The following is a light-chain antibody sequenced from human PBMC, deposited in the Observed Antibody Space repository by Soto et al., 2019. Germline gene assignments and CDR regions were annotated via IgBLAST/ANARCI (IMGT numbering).Light chain of an antibody. Sequence: EIVVTHSPATLSVSPCERATLSRSASQSVGNKVAWYQHKPGQTPRLIIYDISTRAAGVPARFSGSGYGTDFTLTISSLQSEDFAVYYCQQYNIWRSITFGQGTRLEIK. CDR1: QSVGNK. J-gene: IGKJ5*01. V-gene: IGKV3-15*01. CDR3: QQYNIWRSIT. CDR2: DIS.